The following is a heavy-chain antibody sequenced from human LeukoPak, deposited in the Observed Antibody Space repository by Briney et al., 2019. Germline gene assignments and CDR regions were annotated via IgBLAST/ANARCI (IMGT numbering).Heavy chain of an antibody. CDR1: GYTFTGYY. D-gene: IGHD1-26*01. Sequence: ASVKVSCKASGYTFTGYYMHWVRQAPGQGLEWMGWINPNSGGTNYAQKFQGRVTMTRDTSISTAYMELSRLRSDDTAVYYCARTHQEVGLGLFDYWGQGTLVTVSS. J-gene: IGHJ4*02. V-gene: IGHV1-2*02. CDR3: ARTHQEVGLGLFDY. CDR2: INPNSGGT.